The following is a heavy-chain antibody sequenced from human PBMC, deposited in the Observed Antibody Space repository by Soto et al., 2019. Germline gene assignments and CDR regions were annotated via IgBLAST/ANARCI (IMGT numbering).Heavy chain of an antibody. J-gene: IGHJ2*01. D-gene: IGHD1-1*01. Sequence: QVHLVESGGGVVQPGRSLRLSCVVSGVTFRTYGIHWVRQPPGKGLEWIGEITHSGGINYNPSLKSRVTMSLDTSKNQFSLRLNSVSDADTAVYYCARLFAGATGNWYFDLWGRGTLVTVSS. CDR3: ARLFAGATGNWYFDL. V-gene: IGHV4-34*10. CDR1: GVTFRTYG. CDR2: ITHSGGI.